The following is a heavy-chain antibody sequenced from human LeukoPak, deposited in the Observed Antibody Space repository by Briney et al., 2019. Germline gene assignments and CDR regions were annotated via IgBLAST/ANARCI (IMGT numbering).Heavy chain of an antibody. CDR2: IWSDGSNK. V-gene: IGHV3-30*18. CDR1: GFTFKSYG. D-gene: IGHD6-19*01. CDR3: AKEGVDEAVAGHGGFDP. J-gene: IGHJ5*02. Sequence: GRSPRLSCAASGFTFKSYGMHWGRQAPGKGLEWVTVIWSDGSNKYYADSVKGRFTISRDNSKNTLYLQMNSLRAEDTAVYYCAKEGVDEAVAGHGGFDPWGQGILVTVSS.